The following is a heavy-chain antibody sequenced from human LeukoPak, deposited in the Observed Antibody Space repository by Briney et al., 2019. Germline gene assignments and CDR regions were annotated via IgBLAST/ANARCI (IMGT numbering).Heavy chain of an antibody. CDR2: INGDGSSS. V-gene: IGHV3-74*01. CDR1: GFTFSTYW. Sequence: GGSLRLSCAASGFTFSTYWMHWLRQAPGKGLVWVSRINGDGSSSTYADSVKGRFTISRDNAKNTLYLQMNSLRTEDTAVYYCTRNPGMDVWGQGTTVTVSS. CDR3: TRNPGMDV. J-gene: IGHJ6*02.